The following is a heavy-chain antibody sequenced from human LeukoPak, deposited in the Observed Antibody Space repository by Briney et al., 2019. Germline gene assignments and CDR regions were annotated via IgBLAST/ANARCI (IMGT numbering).Heavy chain of an antibody. Sequence: PGESLKISGKGSGYSFTSYWIGWVRQMPGKGLEWMGIIYPGDSETRYSPSFQGQVTISADKSISTAYLQWSSLKASDTAMYYCARRDYSDSSGYYYLDYWGQGTLVTVSS. CDR3: ARRDYSDSSGYYYLDY. D-gene: IGHD3-22*01. CDR1: GYSFTSYW. J-gene: IGHJ4*02. V-gene: IGHV5-51*03. CDR2: IYPGDSET.